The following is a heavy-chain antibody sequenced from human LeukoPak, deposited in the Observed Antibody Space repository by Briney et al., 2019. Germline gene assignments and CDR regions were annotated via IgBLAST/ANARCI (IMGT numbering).Heavy chain of an antibody. CDR3: ARDSSSGYYTSDY. J-gene: IGHJ4*02. CDR1: GGSISSYY. Sequence: SETLSLTCTVSGGSISSYYWSWIRQPPGKGLEWIGYIYYSGGTNYNPSLKSRVTISVDTSKNQFSLKLRSVTAADTALYYCARDSSSGYYTSDYWGQGTQVTVSS. D-gene: IGHD3-22*01. CDR2: IYYSGGT. V-gene: IGHV4-59*01.